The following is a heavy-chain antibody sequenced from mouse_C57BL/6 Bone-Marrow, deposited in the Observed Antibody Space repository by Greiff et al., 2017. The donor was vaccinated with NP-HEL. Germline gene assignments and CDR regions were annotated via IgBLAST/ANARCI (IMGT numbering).Heavy chain of an antibody. D-gene: IGHD2-10*01. CDR2: ISYDGSN. CDR3: ASSYYGNYRGYFDV. CDR1: GYSITSGYY. V-gene: IGHV3-6*01. Sequence: DVQLQESGPGLVKPSQSLSLTCSVTGYSITSGYYWNWIRQFPGNKLEWMGYISYDGSNNYNPSLKNRIAITRDTSKNQFFLKLNSVTTEDTATYYCASSYYGNYRGYFDVWGTGTTVTVSS. J-gene: IGHJ1*03.